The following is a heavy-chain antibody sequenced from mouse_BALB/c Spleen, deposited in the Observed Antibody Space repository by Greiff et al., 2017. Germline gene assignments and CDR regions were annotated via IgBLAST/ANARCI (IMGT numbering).Heavy chain of an antibody. CDR1: GFTFSDYY. D-gene: IGHD2-1*01. V-gene: IGHV5-4*02. J-gene: IGHJ4*01. Sequence: DVMLVESGGGLVKPGGSLKLSCAASGFTFSDYYMYWVRQTPEKRLEWVATISDGGSYTYYPDSVKGRFTISRDNAKNNLYLQMSSLKSEDTAMYYCAREGNPYAMDYWGQGTSVTVSS. CDR3: AREGNPYAMDY. CDR2: ISDGGSYT.